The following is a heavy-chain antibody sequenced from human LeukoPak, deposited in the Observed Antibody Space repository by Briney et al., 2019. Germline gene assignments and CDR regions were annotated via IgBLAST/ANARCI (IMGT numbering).Heavy chain of an antibody. V-gene: IGHV1-2*02. Sequence: ASMKVSCKASGYTFTGYQMHWVRHAPGQGLEWMGWINPNSGGTNYAHKFQGRVTMTRDTSISTAYMELSWLRSDDTAVYYCTRSGGHDFQYWGQGTLVIVSS. D-gene: IGHD2-8*02. CDR1: GYTFTGYQ. J-gene: IGHJ1*01. CDR2: INPNSGGT. CDR3: TRSGGHDFQY.